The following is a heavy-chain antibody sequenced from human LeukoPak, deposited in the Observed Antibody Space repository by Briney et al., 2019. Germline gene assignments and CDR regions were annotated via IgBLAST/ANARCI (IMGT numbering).Heavy chain of an antibody. V-gene: IGHV1-18*01. CDR3: ARGVQHHSPYYDSSGYNYYYYMDV. CDR1: GYTFTSYG. D-gene: IGHD3-22*01. Sequence: WASVKVSCKASGYTFTSYGISWVRQAPGQGLEWMGWISAYNGNTNYAQKLQGRVTMTTDASTSTAYMELRSLRSDDTAVYYCARGVQHHSPYYDSSGYNYYYYMDVWGKGTTVTVSS. J-gene: IGHJ6*03. CDR2: ISAYNGNT.